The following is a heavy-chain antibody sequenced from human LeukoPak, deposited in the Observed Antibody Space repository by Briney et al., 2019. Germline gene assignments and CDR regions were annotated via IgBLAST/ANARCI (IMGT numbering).Heavy chain of an antibody. J-gene: IGHJ5*02. D-gene: IGHD3-10*01. CDR1: GGTFTNYP. V-gene: IGHV1-69*01. CDR2: IIPIFGTA. CDR3: ARDRSGKLVWFDP. Sequence: SVKVSCKASGGTFTNYPISWVRQAPGQGLEWMGGIIPIFGTANYAQKFQGRVTITADESTSTAYMELSSLRSEDTAVYYCARDRSGKLVWFDPWGQGTLVTVSS.